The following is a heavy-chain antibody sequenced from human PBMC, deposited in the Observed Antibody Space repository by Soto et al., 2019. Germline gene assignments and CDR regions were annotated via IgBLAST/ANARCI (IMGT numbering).Heavy chain of an antibody. CDR1: GFSLSSYW. CDR3: ARLATSAGRRDLAC. V-gene: IGHV3-7*01. CDR2: MNQDGSES. Sequence: EVQLVASGGGLVQPGGSLRLSCAASGFSLSSYWMSWVRQAPGKGLEWVANMNQDGSESDYVGSVKGRFTFTRDNAKNSLYLQMNSLRAEDTAGYYCARLATSAGRRDLACWGQGTLVTVSS. J-gene: IGHJ4*02.